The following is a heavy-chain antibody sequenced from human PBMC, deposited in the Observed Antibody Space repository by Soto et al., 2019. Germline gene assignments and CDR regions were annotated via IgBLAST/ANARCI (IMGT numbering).Heavy chain of an antibody. D-gene: IGHD1-7*01. V-gene: IGHV3-48*02. J-gene: IGHJ6*01. CDR2: ISSSSSTI. Sequence: WGSLRFTWVSSVFTFSIYRMNWVGQAPGKGLEWVSYISSSSSTIYYADSVNGRFTISRDNAKNSLYLQMNSLRDEDTAVYYCASLVELPFAFYYFYGMDVWGPGTTVTVSS. CDR1: VFTFSIYR. CDR3: ASLVELPFAFYYFYGMDV.